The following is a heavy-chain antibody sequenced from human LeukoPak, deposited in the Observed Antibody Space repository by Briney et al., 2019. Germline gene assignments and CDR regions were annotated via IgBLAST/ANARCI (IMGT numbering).Heavy chain of an antibody. CDR2: INNDGSST. CDR1: GLIFSDHW. D-gene: IGHD3-3*01. Sequence: GGSLRLLCAASGLIFSDHWMHWVRQAPGKGLVWLSRINNDGSSTIDADSVKGRFTFSRDNAENTLFLEMSSLRVEDTAVYYCVRERNNFWSGHHSIFDSWGQGTLVTVSS. V-gene: IGHV3-74*01. J-gene: IGHJ4*02. CDR3: VRERNNFWSGHHSIFDS.